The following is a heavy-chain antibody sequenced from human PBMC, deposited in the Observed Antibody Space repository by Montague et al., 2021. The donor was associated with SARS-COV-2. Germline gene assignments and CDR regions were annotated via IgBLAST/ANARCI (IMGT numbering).Heavy chain of an antibody. CDR1: GDSVSSNIAT. J-gene: IGHJ2*01. V-gene: IGHV6-1*01. Sequence: CAISGDSVSSNIATWNWIRQSPSRGLEWLGRTYYRSKWYNDHAVSVKSRVIINPDTSNNRISLQLNSVTPEDTAVCYCARAYCGGDCYFYWYFDLWGRGTLVTVSS. D-gene: IGHD2-21*02. CDR2: TYYRSKWYN. CDR3: ARAYCGGDCYFYWYFDL.